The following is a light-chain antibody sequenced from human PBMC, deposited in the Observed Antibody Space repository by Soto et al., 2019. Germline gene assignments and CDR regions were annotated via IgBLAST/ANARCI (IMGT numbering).Light chain of an antibody. CDR2: KAS. CDR3: QQYNSYPWT. Sequence: DIQMTQSPSTLSASVGDRVTITCRASQSISSWLAWYQQKPGKAPKLLIYKASTLESGVPSNFSGSGSGTEFTITISSLQPEDFANYYCQQYNSYPWTFGQGTKVDVK. J-gene: IGKJ1*01. V-gene: IGKV1-5*03. CDR1: QSISSW.